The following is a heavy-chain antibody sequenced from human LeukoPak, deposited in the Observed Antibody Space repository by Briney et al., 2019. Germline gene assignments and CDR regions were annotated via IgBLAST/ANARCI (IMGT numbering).Heavy chain of an antibody. CDR3: ARASGSGYNYYYYYYMDV. Sequence: GASVKVSCKASGYTFTGYYMHWVRQAPGQGLEWMGWINPNSGGTNYAQKFQGRVTMTRDTSISTAYMELSRLRSDDTAVYYCARASGSGYNYYYYYYMDVWGKGTTVTVSS. V-gene: IGHV1-2*02. CDR1: GYTFTGYY. D-gene: IGHD3-22*01. J-gene: IGHJ6*03. CDR2: INPNSGGT.